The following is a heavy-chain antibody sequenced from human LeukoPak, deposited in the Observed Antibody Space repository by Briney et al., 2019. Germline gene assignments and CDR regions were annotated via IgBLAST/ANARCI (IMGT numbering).Heavy chain of an antibody. J-gene: IGHJ5*02. Sequence: ASVKVSCKASGYTFTSYDINWVRQATGQGLEWMGWMNPNSGNTGYAQKFQGRVTITRNTSISTAYMELSSLRSEDTAVYYCARGTSFKNWFDPWGQGTLVTVSS. CDR3: ARGTSFKNWFDP. CDR2: MNPNSGNT. D-gene: IGHD2-2*01. V-gene: IGHV1-8*03. CDR1: GYTFTSYD.